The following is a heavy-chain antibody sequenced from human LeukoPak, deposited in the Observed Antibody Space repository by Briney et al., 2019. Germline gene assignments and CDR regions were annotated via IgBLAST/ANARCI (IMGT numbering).Heavy chain of an antibody. CDR3: ARRYDSSGYYQY. J-gene: IGHJ4*02. V-gene: IGHV3-21*01. D-gene: IGHD3-22*01. Sequence: GGSLRLSCAASGFTFSNYNMNWVRQAPGKGLEWVSSITSSSTYIYYADSVKGRFTIPRDNAKNSLYLQMNSLRAEDTAVYYCARRYDSSGYYQYWGQGTLVTVSS. CDR1: GFTFSNYN. CDR2: ITSSSTYI.